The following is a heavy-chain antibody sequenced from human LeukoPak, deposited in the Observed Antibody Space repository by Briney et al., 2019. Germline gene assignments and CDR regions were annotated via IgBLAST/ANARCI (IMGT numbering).Heavy chain of an antibody. D-gene: IGHD5-18*01. CDR3: AREVAGIQLFDY. CDR2: IYHSGST. J-gene: IGHJ4*02. Sequence: PSETLSLTCTVSPDSTTSNFWSWVRQPPGKGLEWIGEIYHSGSTNYNPSLKSRVTMSVDKSKNQCSLKLSSVTAADTAVYYCAREVAGIQLFDYWGQGTLVTVSS. V-gene: IGHV4-4*02. CDR1: PDSTTSNF.